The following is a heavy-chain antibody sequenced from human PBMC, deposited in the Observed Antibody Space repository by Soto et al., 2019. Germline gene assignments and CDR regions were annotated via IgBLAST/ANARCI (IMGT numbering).Heavy chain of an antibody. CDR1: GYTFTSYG. CDR2: ISAYNGNT. CDR3: ARGPSLPPSPPFYYYYYMDV. D-gene: IGHD2-2*01. J-gene: IGHJ6*03. V-gene: IGHV1-18*01. Sequence: ASVKVSCKASGYTFTSYGISWVRQAPGQGLEWMGWISAYNGNTNYAQKLQGRVTMTTDTSTSTAYMELRSLRSDDTAVYYCARGPSLPPSPPFYYYYYMDVWGKGTTVTVSS.